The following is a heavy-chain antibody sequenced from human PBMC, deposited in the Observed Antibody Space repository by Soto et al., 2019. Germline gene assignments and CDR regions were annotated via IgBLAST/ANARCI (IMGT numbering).Heavy chain of an antibody. V-gene: IGHV3-30*18. J-gene: IGHJ6*02. Sequence: QVQLVESGGGVVQPGRSLRLSCAASGFTFSSYGMHWVRQAPGKGLEWVAVISYDGSNKYYADSVKGRFTISRDNSKNRLYLQMNSLRAEDTAVYYCAKDLIRFLDYCYDGMDVWGQGTTVTVSS. CDR1: GFTFSSYG. D-gene: IGHD3-3*01. CDR2: ISYDGSNK. CDR3: AKDLIRFLDYCYDGMDV.